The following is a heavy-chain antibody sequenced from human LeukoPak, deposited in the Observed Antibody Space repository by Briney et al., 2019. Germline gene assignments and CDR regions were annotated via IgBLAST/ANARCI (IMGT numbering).Heavy chain of an antibody. V-gene: IGHV4-31*03. Sequence: SETLSLTCTVSGGSISTRDYYWNWIRQRPGKGLEWIGYIYYTGNSYYNPSLESRSTISVDTSKNQFSLKLNSVTAADTAVYYCAKADRGFDSWGQGTLVIVSS. CDR1: GGSISTRDYY. CDR2: IYYTGNS. J-gene: IGHJ5*01. CDR3: AKADRGFDS.